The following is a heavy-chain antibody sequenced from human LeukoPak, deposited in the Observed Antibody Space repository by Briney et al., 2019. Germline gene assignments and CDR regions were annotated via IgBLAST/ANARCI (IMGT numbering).Heavy chain of an antibody. CDR1: GFTVSSNY. Sequence: SGGSLRLSCAASGFTVSSNYMSWVRQAPGKGLEWVSVIYSGGSTYYADSVKGRFTISRDNSKNTLYLQMTSLRAEDTAVYYCARGGADNLKETYYYGSGSYYWLDYWGQGTLVTVSS. CDR3: ARGGADNLKETYYYGSGSYYWLDY. D-gene: IGHD3-10*01. CDR2: IYSGGST. J-gene: IGHJ4*02. V-gene: IGHV3-53*01.